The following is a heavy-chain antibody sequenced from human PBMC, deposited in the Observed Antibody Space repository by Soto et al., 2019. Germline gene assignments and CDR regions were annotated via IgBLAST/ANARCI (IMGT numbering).Heavy chain of an antibody. J-gene: IGHJ4*02. V-gene: IGHV1-2*04. D-gene: IGHD3-10*01. Sequence: AASVKVSCQASGYTFTSYAMHWVRQAPGQGLEWMGWINPNSGGTNYAQQFQGWVTMTRDTSISTAYMELSRLRSDDPAVYYCARDAGMGRGVCAYPWNTPLSSQYFDFWGQGTLVTVSS. CDR3: ARDAGMGRGVCAYPWNTPLSSQYFDF. CDR1: GYTFTSYA. CDR2: INPNSGGT.